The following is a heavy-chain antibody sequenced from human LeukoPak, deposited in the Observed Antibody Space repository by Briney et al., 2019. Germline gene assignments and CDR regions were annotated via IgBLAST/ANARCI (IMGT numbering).Heavy chain of an antibody. J-gene: IGHJ5*02. V-gene: IGHV4-39*01. CDR3: ARRLSSGSYINWFDP. Sequence: SETLSLTCTVSGGSISSRSYYWGWIRQPPGKGLEWIGSIHYSGNKYYNPSLKSRVTISVDTSQMKFSLKLSSVTAAGTAVYYCARRLSSGSYINWFDPWGQGTLVTVSS. CDR2: IHYSGNK. D-gene: IGHD1-26*01. CDR1: GGSISSRSYY.